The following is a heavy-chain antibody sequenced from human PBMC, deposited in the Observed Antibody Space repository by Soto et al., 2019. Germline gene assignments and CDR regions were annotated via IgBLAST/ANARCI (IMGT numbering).Heavy chain of an antibody. CDR1: GFTFSSYG. V-gene: IGHV3-33*01. CDR2: IWYDGSNK. Sequence: QVQLVESGGGVVQPGRSLRLSCAASGFTFSSYGMHWVRQAPGKGLEWVAVIWYDGSNKYYADSVKGRFTISRDNSKNTRYLQMNGLRAEDTAVYYCARDGSGSYYVNNWFDPWGQGTLVTVSS. D-gene: IGHD3-10*01. J-gene: IGHJ5*02. CDR3: ARDGSGSYYVNNWFDP.